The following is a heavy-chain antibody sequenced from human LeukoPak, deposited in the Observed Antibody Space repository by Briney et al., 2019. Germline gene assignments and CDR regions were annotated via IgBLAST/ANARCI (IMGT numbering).Heavy chain of an antibody. Sequence: PSETLSLTCTVSDGSVSSHYWSWVRQPPGMGLEWIGSISYNAITYYNPSLKSRATVSVDTSKNQFSLNLISVTAADTAVYYCARRPGHSWDVGNWFDPWGQGTLLTVSS. J-gene: IGHJ5*02. V-gene: IGHV4-59*05. D-gene: IGHD6-13*01. CDR1: DGSVSSHY. CDR2: ISYNAIT. CDR3: ARRPGHSWDVGNWFDP.